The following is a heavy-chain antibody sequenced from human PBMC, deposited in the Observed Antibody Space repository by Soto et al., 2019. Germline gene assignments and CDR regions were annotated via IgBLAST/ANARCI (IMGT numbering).Heavy chain of an antibody. D-gene: IGHD3-10*01. CDR1: GYSISSGYY. CDR2: IFHSGRT. V-gene: IGHV4-38-2*01. CDR3: ASDGGYYGSGGSTNFAY. J-gene: IGHJ4*02. Sequence: PWETLSLTCAVSGYSISSGYYWGWIRQPPGKGLEWIGNIFHSGRTYYNPSLKSRVTISVDTSKNQFSLMLSSVTAADTAVYYCASDGGYYGSGGSTNFAYWAREPWSPSPQ.